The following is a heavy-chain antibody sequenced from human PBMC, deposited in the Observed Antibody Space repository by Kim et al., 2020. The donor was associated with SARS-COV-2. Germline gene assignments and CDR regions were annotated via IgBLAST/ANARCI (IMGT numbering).Heavy chain of an antibody. V-gene: IGHV3-74*01. CDR1: GFTFSSYW. D-gene: IGHD5-12*01. CDR3: AREVVVATLSGLYYYGMDV. CDR2: INSDGSST. J-gene: IGHJ6*02. Sequence: GGSLRLSCAASGFTFSSYWMHWVRQAPGKGLVWVSRINSDGSSTSYADSVKGRFTISRDNAKNTLYLQMNSLRAEDTAVYYCAREVVVATLSGLYYYGMDVWGQGTTVTVSS.